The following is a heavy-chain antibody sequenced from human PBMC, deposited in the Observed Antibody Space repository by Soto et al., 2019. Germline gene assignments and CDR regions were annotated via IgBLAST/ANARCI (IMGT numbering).Heavy chain of an antibody. Sequence: QVQLQESGPGLVKPSQTLSLTCSVSGGSISSRGYYWSWIRQHPGKGLEWIGYISYSGTTYYNPSLKSRLIVSVDTSKSQFSLKLSSVTAADSAVYYCARVWARNYDSSGYPDYWGQGTLVTVSS. D-gene: IGHD3-22*01. CDR2: ISYSGTT. CDR3: ARVWARNYDSSGYPDY. V-gene: IGHV4-31*03. J-gene: IGHJ4*02. CDR1: GGSISSRGYY.